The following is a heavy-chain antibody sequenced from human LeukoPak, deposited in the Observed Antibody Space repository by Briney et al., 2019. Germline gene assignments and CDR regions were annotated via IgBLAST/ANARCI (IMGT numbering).Heavy chain of an antibody. CDR3: AKPAQLRVVPAAMPFGWFDP. CDR1: GFTFSSYG. Sequence: GGSLRLSCAASGFTFSSYGMSWVRQAPGKGLEWVSAISGSGGSTYYADSVKGRFTISRDNSKNTLYLQMNSLRAEDTAVYYCAKPAQLRVVPAAMPFGWFDPWGQGTLVTVSS. D-gene: IGHD2-2*01. J-gene: IGHJ5*02. CDR2: ISGSGGST. V-gene: IGHV3-23*01.